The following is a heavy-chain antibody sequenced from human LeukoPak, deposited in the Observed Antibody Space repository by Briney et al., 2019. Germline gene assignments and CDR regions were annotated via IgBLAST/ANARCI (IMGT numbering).Heavy chain of an antibody. D-gene: IGHD1-26*01. Sequence: GGSLRLSCAASGFTFSSYSMNWVRQAPGKGLEWVSSISSSSSYIYYADSVKGRFTISRDNAKNSLYLQMHSLRAEDTAVYYCASNSGSYSDFDYWGQGPLVTVSS. CDR1: GFTFSSYS. CDR2: ISSSSSYI. CDR3: ASNSGSYSDFDY. J-gene: IGHJ4*02. V-gene: IGHV3-21*01.